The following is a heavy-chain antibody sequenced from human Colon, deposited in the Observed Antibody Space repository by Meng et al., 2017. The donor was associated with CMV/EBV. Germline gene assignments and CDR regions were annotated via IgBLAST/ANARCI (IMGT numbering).Heavy chain of an antibody. CDR2: INPKSGDT. D-gene: IGHD3-3*01. CDR3: ARDLWSGSSDYFDY. V-gene: IGHV1-2*02. Sequence: GGWGKNPGASSKASCKASGYTFTGFYIQGVRQAPGQGLEWMGWINPKSGDTIYEQKFQGRDTMTRDTSISTVYMDLNSLRSDDTAVYFCARDLWSGSSDYFDYWGQGTLVTVSS. J-gene: IGHJ4*02. CDR1: GYTFTGFY.